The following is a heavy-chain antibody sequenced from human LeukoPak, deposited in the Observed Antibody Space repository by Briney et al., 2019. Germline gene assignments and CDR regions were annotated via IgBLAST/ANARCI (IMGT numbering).Heavy chain of an antibody. J-gene: IGHJ4*02. V-gene: IGHV1-69*06. CDR1: GGTFSSYA. D-gene: IGHD6-19*01. CDR2: IIPIFGTA. CDR3: ARVEAVAVAFDY. Sequence: ASVKVSCKASGGTFSSYAISWVRQAPGQGLEWMGGIIPIFGTANYAQKFQGRVTITADKSTSTAYMELSSLRSEDTAVYYCARVEAVAVAFDYWGKGTLVTVSS.